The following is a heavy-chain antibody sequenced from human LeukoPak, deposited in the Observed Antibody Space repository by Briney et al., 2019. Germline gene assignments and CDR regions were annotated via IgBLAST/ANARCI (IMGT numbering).Heavy chain of an antibody. CDR2: IYYSGST. Sequence: SETLSLTCTVSGGSISSGGYYWNWIRQHPGKGLEWIGNIYYSGSTYYNPSLKSRVTISVDTSKNQLSLKLSSVAAADTAVYYCATNEEGAVAGTVQHWGQGTLVTVSS. D-gene: IGHD6-19*01. V-gene: IGHV4-31*03. CDR1: GGSISSGGYY. CDR3: ATNEEGAVAGTVQH. J-gene: IGHJ1*01.